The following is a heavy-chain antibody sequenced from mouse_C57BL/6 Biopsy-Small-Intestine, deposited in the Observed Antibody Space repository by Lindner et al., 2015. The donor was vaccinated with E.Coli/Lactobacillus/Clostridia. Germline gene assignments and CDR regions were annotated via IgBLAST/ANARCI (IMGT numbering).Heavy chain of an antibody. V-gene: IGHV1-26*01. CDR2: ISPNSGDT. CDR1: GYTFTDHY. J-gene: IGHJ1*01. Sequence: SVKVSCKTSGYTFTDHYMHWLRQAPGQGLEWMGWISPNSGDTNYAQKFQGRLTMTRDTSIGTVFMELSGLTSDDTAVYYCARVSTGVTNWYFDLWGRGSLVTVPS. D-gene: IGHD2-13*01. CDR3: ARVSTGVTNWYFDL.